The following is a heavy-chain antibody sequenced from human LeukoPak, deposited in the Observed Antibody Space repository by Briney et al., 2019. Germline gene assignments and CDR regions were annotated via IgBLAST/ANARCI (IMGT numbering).Heavy chain of an antibody. D-gene: IGHD2-2*01. CDR2: ISYDGSNK. Sequence: PGGSLRLSCAASGFTFSSYGMHWVRQAPGKGLEWVAVISYDGSNKYYADSVKGRFTISRDNSKNTLYLQMNSLRAEDTAVYYCAREGKSDCSSTSCYAYYFDYWGQGTLVTVSS. CDR1: GFTFSSYG. CDR3: AREGKSDCSSTSCYAYYFDY. J-gene: IGHJ4*02. V-gene: IGHV3-30*03.